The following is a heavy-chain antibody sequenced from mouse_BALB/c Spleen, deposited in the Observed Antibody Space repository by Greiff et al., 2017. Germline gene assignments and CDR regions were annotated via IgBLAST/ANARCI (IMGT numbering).Heavy chain of an antibody. D-gene: IGHD2-4*01. CDR3: ARPGYDWAWFAY. CDR1: GYTFTSYW. Sequence: VQLQQSGAELAKPGASVKMSCKASGYTFTSYWMHWVKQRPGQGLEWIGYINPSTGYTEYNQKFKDKATLTADKSSSTAYMQLSSLTSEDSAVYYCARPGYDWAWFAYWGQGTLVTVSA. CDR2: INPSTGYT. V-gene: IGHV1-7*01. J-gene: IGHJ3*01.